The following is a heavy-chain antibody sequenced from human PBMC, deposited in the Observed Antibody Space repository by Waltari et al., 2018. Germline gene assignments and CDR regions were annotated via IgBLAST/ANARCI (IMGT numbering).Heavy chain of an antibody. D-gene: IGHD6-19*01. J-gene: IGHJ5*02. V-gene: IGHV4-59*01. CDR1: GGSISSYY. CDR2: IYYSGST. Sequence: QVQLQESGPGLVKPSETLSLTCTVSGGSISSYYWSWIRQPPGKGLEWIGYIYYSGSTNYNPSLKSRVTISVDTSKNQFSLKLSSVTAADTAVYYCARALYAVAGPEWWFDPWGQGTLVTVSS. CDR3: ARALYAVAGPEWWFDP.